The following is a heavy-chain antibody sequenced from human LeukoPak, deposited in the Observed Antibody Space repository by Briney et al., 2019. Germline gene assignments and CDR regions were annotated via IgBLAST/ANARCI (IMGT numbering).Heavy chain of an antibody. CDR1: GDSVSSNSAT. CDR2: TYYRSKWYN. J-gene: IGHJ4*02. CDR3: ERPAFNTGVYYFFDY. Sequence: SQTLSLTCAISGDSVSSNSATWIWIRQSPSRDLEWLGRTYYRSKWYNDYAVSVKSRTTINPDTSKSQFPLQLSSVTPEDTAVYYWERPAFNTGVYYFFDYGGRGTLAPVSS. D-gene: IGHD3-22*01. V-gene: IGHV6-1*01.